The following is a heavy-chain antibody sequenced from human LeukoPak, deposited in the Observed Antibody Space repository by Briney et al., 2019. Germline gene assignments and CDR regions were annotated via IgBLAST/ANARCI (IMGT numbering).Heavy chain of an antibody. D-gene: IGHD3-22*01. CDR3: ARDSYDGSGHYQSLGY. CDR1: GFIVSSNY. CDR2: IYGGGNT. Sequence: PGGSLRLSCAASGFIVSSNYMSWVRQAPGKGLEWVSVIYGGGNTYYADSVKGRFTISRDNSKNTLYLQMNSLRAEDTAVYYCARDSYDGSGHYQSLGYWGQGTLVTVSS. J-gene: IGHJ4*02. V-gene: IGHV3-66*01.